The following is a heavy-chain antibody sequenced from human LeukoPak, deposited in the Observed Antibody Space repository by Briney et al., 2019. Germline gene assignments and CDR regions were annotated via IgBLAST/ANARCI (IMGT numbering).Heavy chain of an antibody. CDR2: TYYRSKWYN. CDR1: GDSVSSNSAT. Sequence: SQTLSLTCAISGDSVSSNSATWNCIRQSPSRGLEWLGRTYYRSKWYNDYAVSVKSRITINPDTSKNQFSLQLNSVTPEDTAVYYCARDAYYGSGSYSPSNWFDPWGQGTLVTVSS. CDR3: ARDAYYGSGSYSPSNWFDP. D-gene: IGHD3-10*01. J-gene: IGHJ5*02. V-gene: IGHV6-1*01.